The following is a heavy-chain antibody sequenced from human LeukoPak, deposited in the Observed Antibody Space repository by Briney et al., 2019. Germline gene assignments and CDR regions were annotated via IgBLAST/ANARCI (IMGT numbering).Heavy chain of an antibody. D-gene: IGHD2-8*01. Sequence: GESLKISCKGSGYSFTSYWIGWVRQMPGKGLEWMGIIYPGDSDTRYSPSFQGQVTISADKSISTAYLQWSSLKPSNTPLNYCARRNGYYYYYMDVCGKGTTVTVSS. J-gene: IGHJ6*03. V-gene: IGHV5-51*01. CDR3: ARRNGYYYYYMDV. CDR1: GYSFTSYW. CDR2: IYPGDSDT.